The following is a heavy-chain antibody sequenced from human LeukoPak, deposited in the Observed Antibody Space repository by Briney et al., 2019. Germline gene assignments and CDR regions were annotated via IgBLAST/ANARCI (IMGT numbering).Heavy chain of an antibody. CDR3: AGDPNDY. CDR1: GFTFSDYS. J-gene: IGHJ4*02. CDR2: ISSTTNTI. Sequence: GGSLRLSCAASGFTFSDYSMNWVRQAPGKGLEWVSFISSTTNTIYYADSVKGRFTISRDNAKNSLYLQMNSLRDEDTAVYYCAGDPNDYWGQGTLVTVSS. V-gene: IGHV3-48*02.